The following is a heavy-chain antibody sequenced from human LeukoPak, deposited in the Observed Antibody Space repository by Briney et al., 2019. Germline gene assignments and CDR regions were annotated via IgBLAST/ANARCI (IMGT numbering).Heavy chain of an antibody. CDR2: IIPIFGTA. J-gene: IGHJ3*01. CDR3: ARLLWYSSSSPHDDAFDV. CDR1: GGTFSSYA. Sequence: SVKVSCKASGGTFSSYAISWVRQAPGQGFEWMGGIIPIFGTANYAQKFQGRVTITADESTSTAYMELSSLKPEHTAVYYCARLLWYSSSSPHDDAFDVWGQGTMVTVSS. D-gene: IGHD6-6*01. V-gene: IGHV1-69*01.